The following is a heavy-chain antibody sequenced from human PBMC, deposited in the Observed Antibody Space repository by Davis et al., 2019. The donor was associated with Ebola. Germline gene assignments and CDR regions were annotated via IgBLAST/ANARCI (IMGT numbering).Heavy chain of an antibody. D-gene: IGHD2-21*02. Sequence: MPSETLSLTCAVYGGSFSGYYWSWIRQPPGKGLEWIGEINHSGSTNYNPSLKSRVTISMDTSKNQFYLRLDSVTAADTAVFYCARTAMTSISDLGLGYNYFDPWGQGTLVTVST. V-gene: IGHV4-34*01. CDR3: ARTAMTSISDLGLGYNYFDP. J-gene: IGHJ5*02. CDR2: INHSGST. CDR1: GGSFSGYY.